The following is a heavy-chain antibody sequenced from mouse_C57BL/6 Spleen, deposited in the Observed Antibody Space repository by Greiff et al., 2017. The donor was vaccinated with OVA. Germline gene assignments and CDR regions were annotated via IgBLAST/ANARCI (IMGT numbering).Heavy chain of an antibody. D-gene: IGHD2-5*01. CDR3: AREDYSNYVRFAY. Sequence: EVQLQQSGPGLVKPSQSLSLTCSVTGYSITSGYYWNWIRQFPGNKLEWMGYISYDGSNNYNPSLKNRISITRDTSKNQFFLKLNSVTTEDTATYYCAREDYSNYVRFAYWGQGTLVTVSA. V-gene: IGHV3-6*01. CDR2: ISYDGSN. J-gene: IGHJ3*01. CDR1: GYSITSGYY.